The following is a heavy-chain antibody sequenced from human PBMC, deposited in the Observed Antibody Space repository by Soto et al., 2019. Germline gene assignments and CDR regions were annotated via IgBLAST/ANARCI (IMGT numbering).Heavy chain of an antibody. Sequence: SETLSLTCTVSGGSISSYYWSWIRQPPGKGLEWIGYIYYSGSTNYNPSLKSRVTISVDASKNQFSLKLSSVTAADTAVYYCARLMVRGVYTFDYWGQGTLVTVSS. V-gene: IGHV4-59*01. CDR3: ARLMVRGVYTFDY. J-gene: IGHJ4*02. D-gene: IGHD3-10*01. CDR1: GGSISSYY. CDR2: IYYSGST.